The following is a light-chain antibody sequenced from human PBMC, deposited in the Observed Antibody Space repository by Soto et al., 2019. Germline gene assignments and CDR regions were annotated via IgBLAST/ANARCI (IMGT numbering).Light chain of an antibody. CDR1: SSDVGGYNY. J-gene: IGLJ2*01. CDR3: SSYSSSTTLVV. Sequence: QSALTQPASVSGSPGQSITISCIGTSSDVGGYNYVSWYQQHPGKAPKLMIQDVSDRPSGVSNRFSGSKSGNTASLTISGLQAEDEADYYCSSYSSSTTLVVFGGGTKRTVL. CDR2: DVS. V-gene: IGLV2-14*01.